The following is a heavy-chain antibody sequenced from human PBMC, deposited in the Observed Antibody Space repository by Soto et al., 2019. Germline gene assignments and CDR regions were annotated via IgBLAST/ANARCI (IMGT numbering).Heavy chain of an antibody. CDR3: AREGTCSSTSCPTYFSFGMDV. V-gene: IGHV1-18*01. D-gene: IGHD2-2*01. J-gene: IGHJ6*02. CDR1: GYTFASYG. Sequence: QVQLVQSGAEVKKPGASVKVSCKASGYTFASYGISWVRQAPGQGLEWMGWISAYNGNTNYAQKFQGRVTMTTDTFTRTAYMEVRSLRYDDTAVYYCAREGTCSSTSCPTYFSFGMDVWGQGTTVTVSS. CDR2: ISAYNGNT.